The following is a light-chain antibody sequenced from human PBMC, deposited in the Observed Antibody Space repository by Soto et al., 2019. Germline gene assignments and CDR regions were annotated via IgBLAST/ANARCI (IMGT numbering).Light chain of an antibody. J-gene: IGLJ2*01. CDR3: SSYTGDNTVL. CDR2: EVS. CDR1: SSDVGGYQY. V-gene: IGLV2-14*01. Sequence: QSALTQPASVSGSPGQSITISCTGTSSDVGGYQYVSWYQQHPGKAPKLMIYEVSNRPSGVSNRFSGSKSANTASLTISGLQAEDKAEYYCSSYTGDNTVLFGGGTKLTVL.